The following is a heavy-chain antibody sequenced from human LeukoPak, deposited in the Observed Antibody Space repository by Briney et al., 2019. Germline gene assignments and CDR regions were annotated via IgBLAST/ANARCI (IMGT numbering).Heavy chain of an antibody. CDR1: GFTFSYNG. CDR3: AKDPHYYGSGSYYTYYFDY. V-gene: IGHV3-23*01. J-gene: IGHJ4*02. Sequence: PGGSLRLSCVASGFTFSYNGLSWVRQAPGKGLEWVASITGSGAATYYADSMKGRFTISRDNSKNTLYLQMNSLRAEDTAVYYCAKDPHYYGSGSYYTYYFDYWGQGTLVTVSS. D-gene: IGHD3-10*01. CDR2: ITGSGAAT.